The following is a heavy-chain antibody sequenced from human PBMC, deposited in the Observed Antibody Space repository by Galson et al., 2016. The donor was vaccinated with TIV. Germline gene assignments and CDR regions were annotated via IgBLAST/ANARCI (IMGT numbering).Heavy chain of an antibody. Sequence: SLRLSCAAAGFSFSSFGMHWVRQAPGQGLEWVAVISNDGTDTYFSDSVKGRFTISRDNSKDMLYLQMSSLRAEDTAVYYCAKGSPRRVNAHDYWGQGTLVTVSS. V-gene: IGHV3-30*18. D-gene: IGHD2-21*01. CDR3: AKGSPRRVNAHDY. J-gene: IGHJ4*02. CDR2: ISNDGTDT. CDR1: GFSFSSFG.